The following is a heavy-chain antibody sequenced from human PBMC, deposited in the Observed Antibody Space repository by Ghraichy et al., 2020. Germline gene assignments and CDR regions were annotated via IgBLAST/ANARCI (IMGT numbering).Heavy chain of an antibody. V-gene: IGHV3-21*01. D-gene: IGHD5-12*01. CDR2: ISSISSYI. CDR3: ARDPTKSLRLGYFDY. Sequence: GGSLRLSCAASGFTFSSSAMNWVRQAPGKGLEWVSSISSISSYIYYADPVKGRFTISRDNAKKSMYLQMNSLRAEDTAVYYCARDPTKSLRLGYFDYWGQGTLVTVSS. CDR1: GFTFSSSA. J-gene: IGHJ4*02.